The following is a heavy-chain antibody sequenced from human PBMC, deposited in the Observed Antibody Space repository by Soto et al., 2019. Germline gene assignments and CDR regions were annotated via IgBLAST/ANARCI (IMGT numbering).Heavy chain of an antibody. CDR3: ARSTYYYDSSGYHYYFDY. Sequence: ASLKVSCKASGYTFTIYAMHWVRQAPGQRLEWMGWINAGNGNTKYSQKFQGRVTITRDTSASTAYMELSSLRSEDTAVYYCARSTYYYDSSGYHYYFDYWGQGTLVTVSS. D-gene: IGHD3-22*01. CDR2: INAGNGNT. V-gene: IGHV1-3*01. CDR1: GYTFTIYA. J-gene: IGHJ4*02.